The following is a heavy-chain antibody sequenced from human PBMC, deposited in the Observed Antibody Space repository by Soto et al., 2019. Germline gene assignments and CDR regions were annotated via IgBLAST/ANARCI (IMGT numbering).Heavy chain of an antibody. J-gene: IGHJ6*02. CDR2: ISTSSEI. CDR1: GLRFTTYS. CDR3: EREETTWPLAYGMDV. V-gene: IGHV3-21*01. Sequence: GSLRVSVAVSGLRFTTYSMNWVRQAPGKGLEWVSSISTSSEISYADSVKGRFTISRDNAKNSLSLQRNSLRAEDTAVYYCEREETTWPLAYGMDVWGQGTTVTVSS. D-gene: IGHD4-17*01.